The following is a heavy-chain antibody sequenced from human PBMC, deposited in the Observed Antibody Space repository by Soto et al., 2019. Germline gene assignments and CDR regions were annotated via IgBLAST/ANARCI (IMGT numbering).Heavy chain of an antibody. D-gene: IGHD3-10*01. J-gene: IGHJ4*02. CDR3: AREEWFGQTPFDN. Sequence: QVQLVQSGGEVKKPGASVKVSCKASGFTLNDFGVSWVRQAPGQGLEWMGWISGYDGNTNFAQKYEGRVTMTIDSSTTTAYMELRNPRSDDTAIYYCAREEWFGQTPFDNWGQGTLVTVSS. V-gene: IGHV1-18*01. CDR1: GFTLNDFG. CDR2: ISGYDGNT.